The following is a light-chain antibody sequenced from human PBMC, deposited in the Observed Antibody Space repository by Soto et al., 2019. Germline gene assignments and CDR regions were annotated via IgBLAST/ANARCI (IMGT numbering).Light chain of an antibody. CDR1: SSDVGAFNY. Sequence: QSALTQPPSASGSPGQSITISCTGTSSDVGAFNYVSWYQQHPGKAPKLMIFEINKRPSGVPDRFSGSKSGNTASLTVSGLQAEDEADYYCSSYAGINIYVFGGGSKV. CDR2: EIN. V-gene: IGLV2-8*01. J-gene: IGLJ1*01. CDR3: SSYAGINIYV.